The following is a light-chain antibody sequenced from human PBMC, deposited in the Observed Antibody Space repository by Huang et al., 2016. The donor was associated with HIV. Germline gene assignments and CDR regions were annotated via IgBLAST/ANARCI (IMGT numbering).Light chain of an antibody. V-gene: IGKV3-11*01. Sequence: EIVLTQSPATLSLSPGERATLSCRASQSVSSHLAWYQQRPGQAPRLLIYDASTRATGVPCRLSGSGSGTDFTLTIGSLEPDDFAVYYCQQRSSWPPTFGQGTKLEIK. CDR2: DAS. CDR3: QQRSSWPPT. J-gene: IGKJ2*01. CDR1: QSVSSH.